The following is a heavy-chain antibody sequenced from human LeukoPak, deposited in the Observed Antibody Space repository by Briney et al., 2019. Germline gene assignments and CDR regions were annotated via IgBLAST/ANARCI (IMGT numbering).Heavy chain of an antibody. CDR3: TRQGVYFSDSSAFYY. V-gene: IGHV5-51*01. D-gene: IGHD3-22*01. Sequence: PGESLKISCKGSGYRFTNYWIAWVRQMPGKGLELMGSIYPGDSDIRYSPFFQGRVTISADKSFTTAYLQWRSLKASDTAMYYCTRQGVYFSDSSAFYYWGQGTRVTVSS. J-gene: IGHJ4*02. CDR1: GYRFTNYW. CDR2: IYPGDSDI.